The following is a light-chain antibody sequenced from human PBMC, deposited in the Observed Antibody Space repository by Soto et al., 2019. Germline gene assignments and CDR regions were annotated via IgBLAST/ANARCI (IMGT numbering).Light chain of an antibody. V-gene: IGLV1-47*01. CDR2: RNN. CDR3: AAWDDSLTPWV. Sequence: QSVLTQPPSASGTPGQRVTISCSGSSSNIGSNYVYWYQQLPGTAPKLLIYRNNQRPSGVPDRFSGSKSDTSASLAISGLRSEDEADYYCAAWDDSLTPWVFGGGTKLTVL. CDR1: SSNIGSNY. J-gene: IGLJ3*02.